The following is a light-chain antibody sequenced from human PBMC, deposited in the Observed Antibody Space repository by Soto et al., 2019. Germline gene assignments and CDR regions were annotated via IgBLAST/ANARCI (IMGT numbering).Light chain of an antibody. J-gene: IGLJ2*01. CDR3: SAYAGSSTL. V-gene: IGLV2-8*01. CDR2: EVT. CDR1: SSDIGRYNY. Sequence: QSALTQPPSASGSPGQSVTISCTGTSSDIGRYNYVSWYQQHPGKAPKLMIYEVTKRPSGVPDRFFGSKSGNTASLTVSGLQAEDEADYYCSAYAGSSTLCGEGTKLTVL.